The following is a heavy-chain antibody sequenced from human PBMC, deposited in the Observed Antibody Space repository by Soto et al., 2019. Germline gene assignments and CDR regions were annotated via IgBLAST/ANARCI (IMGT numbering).Heavy chain of an antibody. CDR3: AKPSHEMLTGYSPFDH. D-gene: IGHD3-9*01. V-gene: IGHV3-23*01. CDR2: IRDTGGYT. Sequence: GGSLRLSCVASGFTFSGYAMSWVRQAPGKGLQWVSAIRDTGGYTYYADSVKGRFTIPRDNSKSTLFLQMDSLTADDSALYYCAKPSHEMLTGYSPFDHGGQGTLVTVSS. CDR1: GFTFSGYA. J-gene: IGHJ4*02.